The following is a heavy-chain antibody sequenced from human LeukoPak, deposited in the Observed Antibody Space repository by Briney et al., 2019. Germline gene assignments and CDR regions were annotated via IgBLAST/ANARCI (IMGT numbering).Heavy chain of an antibody. D-gene: IGHD1-26*01. J-gene: IGHJ4*02. Sequence: GSSVKVSCKASGGTFSSYAISWVRQAPGKGLEWMGGFDPEDGETIYAQKFQGRVTMTEDTSTDTAYMELSSLRSDDTAVYYCARETGGSYPASGYWGQGTLVTVSS. CDR3: ARETGGSYPASGY. CDR2: FDPEDGET. V-gene: IGHV1-24*01. CDR1: GGTFSSYA.